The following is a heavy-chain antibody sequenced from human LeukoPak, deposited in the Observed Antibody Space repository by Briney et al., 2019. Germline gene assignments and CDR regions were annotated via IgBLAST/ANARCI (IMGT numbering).Heavy chain of an antibody. D-gene: IGHD6-13*01. J-gene: IGHJ3*02. Sequence: GGSLRLSCVASGFTFYSYDIHWVRQTPGKGLEWVAIISYDGSSKYYADSVRGRFTISRDNPKDTLYLQMDRLRTEDTAVYYCARDIEAPGIAFDIWGRGTMVTVSS. CDR3: ARDIEAPGIAFDI. CDR1: GFTFYSYD. V-gene: IGHV3-30*03. CDR2: ISYDGSSK.